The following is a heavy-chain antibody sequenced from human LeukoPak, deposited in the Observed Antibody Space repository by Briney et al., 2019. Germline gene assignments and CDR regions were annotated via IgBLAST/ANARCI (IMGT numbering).Heavy chain of an antibody. CDR1: GFTFSSYS. CDR2: ISSSSSTI. D-gene: IGHD3-10*01. V-gene: IGHV3-48*04. CDR3: ARDWGITMVRGVILAY. J-gene: IGHJ4*02. Sequence: PGGSLRLSCAASGFTFSSYSMNWVRQAPGKGLEWVSYISSSSSTIYYADSVKGRFTISRDNAKNSLYLQMNSLRAEDTAVYYCARDWGITMVRGVILAYWGQGTLVTVSS.